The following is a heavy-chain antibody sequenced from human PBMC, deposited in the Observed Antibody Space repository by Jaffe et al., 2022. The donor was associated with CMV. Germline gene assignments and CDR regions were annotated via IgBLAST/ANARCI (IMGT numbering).Heavy chain of an antibody. J-gene: IGHJ4*02. CDR1: GYTFTGYY. CDR3: ARAPLTPEYSSGYDY. D-gene: IGHD6-19*01. CDR2: INPNSGGT. Sequence: QVQLVQSGAEVKKPGASVKVSCKASGYTFTGYYMHWVRQAPGQGLEWMGWINPNSGGTNYAQKFQGWVTMTRDTSISTAYMELSRLRSDDTAVYYCARAPLTPEYSSGYDYWGQGTLVTVSS. V-gene: IGHV1-2*04.